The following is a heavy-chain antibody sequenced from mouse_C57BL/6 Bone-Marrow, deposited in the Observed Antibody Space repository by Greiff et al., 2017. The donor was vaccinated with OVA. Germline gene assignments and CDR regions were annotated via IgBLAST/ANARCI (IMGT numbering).Heavy chain of an antibody. D-gene: IGHD2-5*01. CDR3: TTYYSNYVWFAY. CDR1: GFNIKDDY. CDR2: IDPENGDT. V-gene: IGHV14-4*01. Sequence: EVQRVESGAELVRPGASVKLSCTASGFNIKDDYMHWVKQRPEQGLEWIGWIDPENGDTEYASKFQGKATITADTSSNTAYLQLSSLTSEDTAVYYCTTYYSNYVWFAYWGQGTLVTVSA. J-gene: IGHJ3*01.